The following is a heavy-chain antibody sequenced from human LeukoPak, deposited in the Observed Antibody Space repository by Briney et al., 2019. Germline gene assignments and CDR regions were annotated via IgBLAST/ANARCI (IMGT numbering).Heavy chain of an antibody. Sequence: GRSLRLSCAASGFTFSSYGMHWVRQAPGKGLEWVGRIKSKTDGGTTDYAAPVKGRFTISRDDSKNTLYLQMNSLKPEDTAVYYCTTAVSYYDFWSGYYTAYYYYGMDVWGQGTTVTVSS. CDR2: IKSKTDGGTT. V-gene: IGHV3-15*01. CDR3: TTAVSYYDFWSGYYTAYYYYGMDV. J-gene: IGHJ6*02. D-gene: IGHD3-3*01. CDR1: GFTFSSYG.